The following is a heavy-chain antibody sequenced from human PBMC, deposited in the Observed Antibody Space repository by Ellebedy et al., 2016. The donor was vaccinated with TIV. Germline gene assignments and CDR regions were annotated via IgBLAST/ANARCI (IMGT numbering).Heavy chain of an antibody. CDR3: ARDPPFYDVWSASSRAEYFQH. J-gene: IGHJ1*01. D-gene: IGHD3-3*01. CDR1: GYTFTTYG. Sequence: AASVKVSCKASGYTFTTYGISWVRQAPGQGLEWMGWISPYNDNTHYAQKFQGRVFMTTDTSTSPAYLELRSLRSDDTAVYLCARDPPFYDVWSASSRAEYFQHWGPGTLVTVSS. V-gene: IGHV1-18*01. CDR2: ISPYNDNT.